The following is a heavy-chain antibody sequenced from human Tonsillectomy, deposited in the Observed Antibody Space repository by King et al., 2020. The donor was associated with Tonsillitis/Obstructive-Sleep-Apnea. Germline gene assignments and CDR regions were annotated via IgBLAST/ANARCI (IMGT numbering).Heavy chain of an antibody. CDR1: GYTFTNYA. V-gene: IGHV7-4-1*02. CDR3: ARGAGDFWSGPINWFDP. D-gene: IGHD3-3*01. J-gene: IGHJ5*02. CDR2: INTNTGNP. Sequence: QLVQSGSELKKPGASVKVSCKASGYTFTNYAMNWVRQAPGQGLEWMGWINTNTGNPTYGQGFTGQFVFSLDTSLSTAYLQISSLKTEDTAVYYCARGAGDFWSGPINWFDPWGQGTLVTVSS.